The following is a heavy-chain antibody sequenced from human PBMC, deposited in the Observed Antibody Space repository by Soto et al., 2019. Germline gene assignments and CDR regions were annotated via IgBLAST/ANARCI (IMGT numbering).Heavy chain of an antibody. CDR1: GYTFTSYY. D-gene: IGHD2-2*01. Sequence: QVQLVQSGAEVKKPGASVKVSCKASGYTFTSYYMHWVRQAPGQGLEWMGIINPSGGSTSYAQKFQGRVTMTSDTSTSTVYMELSSLRSEDTAVYYCARAAIPAAIAYYYYGMDVWGQGTTVTVSS. V-gene: IGHV1-46*01. CDR3: ARAAIPAAIAYYYYGMDV. CDR2: INPSGGST. J-gene: IGHJ6*02.